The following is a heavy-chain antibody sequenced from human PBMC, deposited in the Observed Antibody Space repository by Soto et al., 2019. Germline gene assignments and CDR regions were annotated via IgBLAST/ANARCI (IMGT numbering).Heavy chain of an antibody. CDR2: VYYTGNT. Sequence: SETLSLTCTVSGGFISSSTYYWGWIRQPPGKGLEWIGCVYYTGNTYDNPSLKSRVTISVDTSKNQFSLKLTSVTAADTAVYYCARHSGGGEYFYNGMDVWGQGTKVTV. CDR1: GGFISSSTYY. V-gene: IGHV4-39*01. J-gene: IGHJ6*02. CDR3: ARHSGGGEYFYNGMDV. D-gene: IGHD3-16*01.